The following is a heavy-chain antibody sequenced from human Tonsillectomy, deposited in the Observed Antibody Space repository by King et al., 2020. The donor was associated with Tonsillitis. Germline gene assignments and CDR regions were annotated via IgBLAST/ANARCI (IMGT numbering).Heavy chain of an antibody. J-gene: IGHJ4*02. CDR3: ARTLGYCSSTSCYFDY. CDR2: IYHSGST. D-gene: IGHD2-2*01. V-gene: IGHV4-30-2*01. Sequence: QLQESGSGLVKPSQTLSLTCAVSGGSISSGGYSCSWIRQPPGKGLEWIGYIYHSGSTYYNPSLKSRVTISVDRSKNQFSLKLSSVTAADTAVYYCARTLGYCSSTSCYFDYWGQGTLVTVSS. CDR1: GGSISSGGYS.